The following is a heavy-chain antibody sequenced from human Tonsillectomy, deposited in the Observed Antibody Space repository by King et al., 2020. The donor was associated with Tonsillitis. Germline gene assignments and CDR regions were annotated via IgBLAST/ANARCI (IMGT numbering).Heavy chain of an antibody. J-gene: IGHJ4*02. CDR1: GFTFSSYD. CDR3: ARDRDDYIFDY. CDR2: ISYDGSNK. Sequence: VQLVESGGGVVQPGRSLRLSCAASGFTFSSYDMHWVRQAPGKGLEWVAVISYDGSNKYYADSVQGRITISRDNSKNTLYLQMHSLRAEDTAVYYCARDRDDYIFDYWGQGTLVTVSS. V-gene: IGHV3-33*05. D-gene: IGHD4/OR15-4a*01.